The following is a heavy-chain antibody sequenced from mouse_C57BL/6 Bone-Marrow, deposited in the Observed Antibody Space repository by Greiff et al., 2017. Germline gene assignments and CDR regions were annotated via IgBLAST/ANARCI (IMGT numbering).Heavy chain of an antibody. CDR1: GYTFTDYY. V-gene: IGHV1-26*01. J-gene: IGHJ4*01. CDR3: AIPITTVVVDYAMDY. D-gene: IGHD1-1*01. Sequence: VQLQQSGPELVKPGASVKISCKASGYTFTDYYMNWVKQSHGKSLEWIGDINPNNGGTSYNQKFKGKATLTVDKSSSTAYMELRSLTSEDSAVYYCAIPITTVVVDYAMDYWGQGTSVTVSS. CDR2: INPNNGGT.